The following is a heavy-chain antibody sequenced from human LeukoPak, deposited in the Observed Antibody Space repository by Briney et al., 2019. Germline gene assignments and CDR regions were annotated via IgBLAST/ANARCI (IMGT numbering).Heavy chain of an antibody. V-gene: IGHV1-69*13. CDR3: ARDRDCSSTSCYTGVYNWFDP. Sequence: SVKVSCKASGYTFTSYDINWVRQATGQGLEWMGGIIPIFGTANYAQKFQGRVTITADESTSTAYMELSSLRSEDTAVYYCARDRDCSSTSCYTGVYNWFDPWGQGTLVTVSS. D-gene: IGHD2-2*02. CDR2: IIPIFGTA. CDR1: GYTFTSYD. J-gene: IGHJ5*02.